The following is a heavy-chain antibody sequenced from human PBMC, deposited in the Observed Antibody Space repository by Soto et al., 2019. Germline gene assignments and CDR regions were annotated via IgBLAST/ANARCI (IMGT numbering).Heavy chain of an antibody. J-gene: IGHJ5*02. Sequence: GASVKVSGKASGYTFTIYYMHWVLQSPVQGLEWMGIINPSGGSTSYAQKFQGRVTMTRDTSTSTVYMELSSLRSEDTAVYYCARGITIFGVVIINWFDPWGQGTLVTVSS. CDR1: GYTFTIYY. CDR2: INPSGGST. V-gene: IGHV1-46*01. D-gene: IGHD3-3*01. CDR3: ARGITIFGVVIINWFDP.